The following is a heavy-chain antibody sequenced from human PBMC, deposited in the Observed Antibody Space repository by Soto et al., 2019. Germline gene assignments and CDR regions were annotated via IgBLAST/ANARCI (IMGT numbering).Heavy chain of an antibody. CDR1: GGSISSGG. CDR3: ARGGTLWNPGY. Sequence: SETLSLTCAVSGGSISSGGAGSGSHQGRAWSGSGIGYIHHSGSTYYNPSLKSRVTISVDTSKNQVSLKLSSVTAADTAVYYCARGGTLWNPGYWGQGTLVTVSS. D-gene: IGHD1-1*01. CDR2: GYIHHSGST. V-gene: IGHV4-30-2*03. J-gene: IGHJ4*02.